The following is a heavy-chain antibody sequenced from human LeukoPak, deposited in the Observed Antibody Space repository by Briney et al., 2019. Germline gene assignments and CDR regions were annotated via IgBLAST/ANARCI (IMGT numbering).Heavy chain of an antibody. V-gene: IGHV3-23*01. D-gene: IGHD6-13*01. Sequence: GGSLRLSCAASGFTFGNYAMTWVRQAPGKGLEWVSAISGSGGSTYYADSVKGRFTISRDNSKNTLYLQMNSLRAEDTAIYYCAISYSSWYQGDWGQGTLVTVSS. J-gene: IGHJ4*02. CDR3: AISYSSWYQGD. CDR2: ISGSGGST. CDR1: GFTFGNYA.